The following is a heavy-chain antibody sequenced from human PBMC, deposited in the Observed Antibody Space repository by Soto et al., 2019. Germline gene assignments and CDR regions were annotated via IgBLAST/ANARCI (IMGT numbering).Heavy chain of an antibody. V-gene: IGHV3-53*01. Sequence: GGSPRLSCAASGFTVSSSFMTWFRQAPGKGLEWVSIMYSGGHTYYADSVKGRFTISRDNSKNTLYLQMNSLRAEDTAVYYCGRGYSGTPDYSGQGTLVTVSS. CDR1: GFTVSSSF. CDR2: MYSGGHT. CDR3: GRGYSGTPDY. J-gene: IGHJ4*02. D-gene: IGHD1-1*01.